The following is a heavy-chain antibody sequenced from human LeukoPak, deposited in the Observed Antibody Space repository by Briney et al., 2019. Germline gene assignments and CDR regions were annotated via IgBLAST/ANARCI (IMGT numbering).Heavy chain of an antibody. D-gene: IGHD3-10*01. V-gene: IGHV3-48*02. CDR1: GFTFSSYS. CDR3: ARETYYYGSGSYLDWFDP. Sequence: GGSLRLSCAASGFTFSSYSMNWVRQAPGKGLEWVSYISSSSSTIYYADSVKGRFTISRGNAKNSLYLQMNSLRDEDTAVYYCARETYYYGSGSYLDWFDPWGQGTLVTVSS. CDR2: ISSSSSTI. J-gene: IGHJ5*02.